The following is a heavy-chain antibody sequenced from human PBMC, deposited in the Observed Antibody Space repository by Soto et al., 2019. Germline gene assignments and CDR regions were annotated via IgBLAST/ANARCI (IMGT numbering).Heavy chain of an antibody. CDR1: GFTFGPYW. D-gene: IGHD3-16*01. Sequence: EVQLVESGGGLVQPGGSLRLSCAASGFTFGPYWMTWVRQAPVKGLEWVAKIKPDGSEKYYVDSVKGRFTISKDNTKTSLYLQMNSLRAEETAVYYCARPYTVAGSSYWCFDLWGRGTLVTVSS. CDR3: ARPYTVAGSSYWCFDL. J-gene: IGHJ2*01. V-gene: IGHV3-7*01. CDR2: IKPDGSEK.